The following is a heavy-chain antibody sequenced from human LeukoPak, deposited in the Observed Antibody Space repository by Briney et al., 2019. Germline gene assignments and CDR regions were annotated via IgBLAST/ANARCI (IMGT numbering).Heavy chain of an antibody. CDR2: ISSSSSYI. CDR1: GFPFSTHS. CDR3: ARDLARYMVRGVIDY. V-gene: IGHV3-21*01. Sequence: GGSLRLSCAASGFPFSTHSLNWVRQAPGKGLEWVSSISSSSSYIYYADSVKGRFTISRDNAKNSLYLQMNSLRAEDTAVYYCARDLARYMVRGVIDYWGQGTLVTVSS. J-gene: IGHJ4*02. D-gene: IGHD3-10*01.